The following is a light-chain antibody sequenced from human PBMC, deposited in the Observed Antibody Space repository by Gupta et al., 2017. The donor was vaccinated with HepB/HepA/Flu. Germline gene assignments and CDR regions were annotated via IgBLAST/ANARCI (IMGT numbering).Light chain of an antibody. V-gene: IGKV3-11*01. CDR1: QSVSSY. CDR3: QQRSNWPPPT. J-gene: IGKJ1*01. CDR2: DAS. Sequence: EIVLTQSPAPLSLSPGERATLSCRASQSVSSYLAWYQQKPGQAPRLLIYDASNRASGIPARFRGSGSGKDXPLTISXREPEDCAVDYGQQRSNWPPPTFGXGTKVEIK.